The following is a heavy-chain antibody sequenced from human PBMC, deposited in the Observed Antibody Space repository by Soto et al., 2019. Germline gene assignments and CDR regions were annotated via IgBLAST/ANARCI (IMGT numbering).Heavy chain of an antibody. CDR2: ISSSSSYI. Sequence: PGGSLRLSCAASGFTFSSYSMNWVRQAPGKGLEWVSSISSSSSYIYYADSVKGRFTISRDNAKNSLYLQMNSLRAEDTAVYYCARDWDIVVVPAAYLVTGYYYYGMDVWGQGTTVTVSS. J-gene: IGHJ6*02. V-gene: IGHV3-21*01. D-gene: IGHD2-2*01. CDR3: ARDWDIVVVPAAYLVTGYYYYGMDV. CDR1: GFTFSSYS.